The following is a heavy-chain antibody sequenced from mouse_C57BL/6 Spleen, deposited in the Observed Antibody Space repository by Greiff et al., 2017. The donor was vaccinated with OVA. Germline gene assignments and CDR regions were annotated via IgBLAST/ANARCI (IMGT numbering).Heavy chain of an antibody. CDR2: ISNGGGST. CDR3: ARVYGKGAMDY. CDR1: GFTFSDYY. D-gene: IGHD2-1*01. J-gene: IGHJ4*01. Sequence: DVMLVESGGGLVQPGGSLKLSCAASGFTFSDYYMYWVRQTPEKRLEWVAYISNGGGSTYYPDTVKGRFTISRDNAKNTLYLQMSRLKSEDTAMYYCARVYGKGAMDYWGQGTSVTVSS. V-gene: IGHV5-12*01.